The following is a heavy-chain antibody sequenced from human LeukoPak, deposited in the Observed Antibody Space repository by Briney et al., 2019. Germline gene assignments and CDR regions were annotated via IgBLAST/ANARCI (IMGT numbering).Heavy chain of an antibody. V-gene: IGHV4-61*02. CDR3: ARTQQLAHWYFDL. J-gene: IGHJ2*01. CDR2: IYTSGST. CDR1: GGSISSGSYY. D-gene: IGHD6-13*01. Sequence: PSQTLSLTCTVSGGSISSGSYYWRWLRQPAGKGLEWIGRIYTSGSTNYNPSLKSRVTISVDTSKNQFSLKLSSVTAADTAVYHCARTQQLAHWYFDLWGRGTLVTVSS.